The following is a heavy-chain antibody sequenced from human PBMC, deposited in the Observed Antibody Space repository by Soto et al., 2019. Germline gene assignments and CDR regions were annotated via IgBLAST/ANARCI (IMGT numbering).Heavy chain of an antibody. D-gene: IGHD5-18*01. V-gene: IGHV4-59*01. Sequence: LSLTCTVYGGSISNYYWSWIRQSPGKGLEWIGYISYIGTTNYNPSLKSRVTISVDTSKNQFSLRLTSVTAADTAVYYCVRGGGGYGNGMIDYWGQGTPVTVSS. CDR1: GGSISNYY. CDR2: ISYIGTT. J-gene: IGHJ4*02. CDR3: VRGGGGYGNGMIDY.